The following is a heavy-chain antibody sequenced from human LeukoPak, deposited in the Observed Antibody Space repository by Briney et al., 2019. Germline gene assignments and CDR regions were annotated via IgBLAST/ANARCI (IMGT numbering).Heavy chain of an antibody. Sequence: ASVKVSCKASGGTFSSYAISWVRQAPGQGLEWMGGIIPIFGTANYAQRFQGRVTITADESTSTAYMELSSLRSEDTAVYYCARALPVAGRSPFGYWGQGTLVTVSS. CDR2: IIPIFGTA. CDR3: ARALPVAGRSPFGY. CDR1: GGTFSSYA. D-gene: IGHD6-19*01. V-gene: IGHV1-69*13. J-gene: IGHJ4*02.